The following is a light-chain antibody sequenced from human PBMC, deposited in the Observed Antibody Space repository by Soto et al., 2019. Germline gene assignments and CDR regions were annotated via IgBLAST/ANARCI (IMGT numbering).Light chain of an antibody. V-gene: IGLV2-8*01. Sequence: QSALTQPPSASGSPGQSVTISCTGTSSDVGGYNYVSWYQHHPGKSPKLMIYEVSKRPSGVPDRISGSKSGNTASLTVSGLQAEDEADYYCSSYAGSNRGVFGGGTKLTVL. CDR2: EVS. CDR1: SSDVGGYNY. CDR3: SSYAGSNRGV. J-gene: IGLJ2*01.